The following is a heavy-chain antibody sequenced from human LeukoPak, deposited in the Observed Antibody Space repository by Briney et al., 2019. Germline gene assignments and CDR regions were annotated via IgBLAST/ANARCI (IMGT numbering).Heavy chain of an antibody. D-gene: IGHD1-26*01. CDR2: ISYDGSNK. CDR1: GFTFSSYS. J-gene: IGHJ5*02. Sequence: PGGSLRLSCAASGFTFSSYSMNWVRQAPGKGLEWVAVISYDGSNKYYADSVKGRFTISRDNSKNTLYLQMNSLRAEDTAVYYCAKGPIVGATTNWFDPWGQGTLVTVSS. V-gene: IGHV3-30*18. CDR3: AKGPIVGATTNWFDP.